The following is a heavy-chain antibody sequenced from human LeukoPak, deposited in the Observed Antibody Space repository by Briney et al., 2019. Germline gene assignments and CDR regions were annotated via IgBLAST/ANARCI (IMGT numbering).Heavy chain of an antibody. CDR3: ARGSYYDSSGYLYYFDY. CDR1: GYTFSTYV. V-gene: IGHV1-18*01. D-gene: IGHD3-22*01. CDR2: ISPNNGDT. J-gene: IGHJ4*02. Sequence: ASVKVSCTASGYTFSTYVITWVRQAPGQGLEWLGWISPNNGDTKYLQKLQGRVTMTTDTSTTTAHMEVRSLRSEDTAVYYCARGSYYDSSGYLYYFDYWGQGTLVTVSS.